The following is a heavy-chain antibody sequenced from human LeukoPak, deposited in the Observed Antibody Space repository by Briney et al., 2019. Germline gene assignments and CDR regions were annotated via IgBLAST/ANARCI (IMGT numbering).Heavy chain of an antibody. V-gene: IGHV4-59*11. D-gene: IGHD5-24*01. CDR2: IYYSGST. CDR1: GGSISSHY. J-gene: IGHJ4*02. CDR3: ARGDGYKYIIDY. Sequence: PSETLSLTCTVSGGSISSHYWSWIRQPPGKGLEWIGYIYYSGSTDYNPSLKSRVTMSVDASNNQFSLKLSSVTAADTAVYYCARGDGYKYIIDYWGQGTLVTVSS.